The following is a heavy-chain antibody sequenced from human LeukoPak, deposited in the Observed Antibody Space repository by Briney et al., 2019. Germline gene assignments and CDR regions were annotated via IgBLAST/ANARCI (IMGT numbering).Heavy chain of an antibody. CDR1: GYTFTSYG. V-gene: IGHV1-18*01. J-gene: IGHJ6*02. Sequence: ASVKVSCKASGYTFTSYGIRWVRQAPGQGLEWMGWISAYNGNTNYAQKLQGRVTMTTDTSTSTAYMELRSLRSDDTAVYYCARSYGSGSYYTNYYGMDVWGQGTTVTVSS. D-gene: IGHD3-10*01. CDR3: ARSYGSGSYYTNYYGMDV. CDR2: ISAYNGNT.